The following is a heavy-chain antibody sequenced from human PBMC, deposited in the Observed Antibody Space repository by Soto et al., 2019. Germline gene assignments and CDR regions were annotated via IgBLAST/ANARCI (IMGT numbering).Heavy chain of an antibody. CDR1: GGSISSSSYY. V-gene: IGHV4-39*01. D-gene: IGHD3-3*01. J-gene: IGHJ6*02. CDR2: IYYSGST. Sequence: PSETLSLTCTVSGGSISSSSYYWGWIRQPPGKGLEWIGSIYYSGSTYYKPSLKSRVTIYVDTSKNQFSLKLSSVTAADTAVYYCARLKGDFWSGYPLNYYGMDVWGQGTTVT. CDR3: ARLKGDFWSGYPLNYYGMDV.